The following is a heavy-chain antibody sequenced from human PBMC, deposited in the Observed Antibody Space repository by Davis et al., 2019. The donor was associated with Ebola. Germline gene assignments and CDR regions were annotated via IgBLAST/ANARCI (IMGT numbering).Heavy chain of an antibody. CDR3: ARGIAGNYYYGMDV. CDR2: ISAYNGNT. Sequence: AASVKVSCKASGYTFTSYAMNWVRQAPGQGLEWMGWISAYNGNTNYAQKLQGRVTMTTDTSTSTAYMELRSLRSDDTAVYYCARGIAGNYYYGMDVWGQGTTVTVSS. D-gene: IGHD2-21*01. J-gene: IGHJ6*02. CDR1: GYTFTSYA. V-gene: IGHV1-18*01.